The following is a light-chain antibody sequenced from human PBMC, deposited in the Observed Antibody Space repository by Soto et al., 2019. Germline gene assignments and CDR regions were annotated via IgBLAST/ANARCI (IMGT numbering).Light chain of an antibody. Sequence: QSVLTQPASVSGSPGQSITISCTGTSNYNLVSWYQQHPGKAPKLVIYEVSERPSGVSNRFSGSKSGNTASLTIPGLQAEDEADYYCCSYPGSSILYVFGTGTKVTVL. CDR3: CSYPGSSILYV. V-gene: IGLV2-23*02. J-gene: IGLJ1*01. CDR2: EVS. CDR1: SNYNL.